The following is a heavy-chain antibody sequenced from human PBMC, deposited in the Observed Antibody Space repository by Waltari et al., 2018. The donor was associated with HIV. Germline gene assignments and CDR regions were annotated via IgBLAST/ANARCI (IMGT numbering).Heavy chain of an antibody. J-gene: IGHJ3*02. Sequence: FTRYGISWVRQAPGQGLEWIGWISVYNDNTKYAQKIQDRLNMTTDSPASTAYMELRSLRSDDTAVYYCARAPMTTVTSRGFDIWGQGTMVIVSS. CDR1: FTRYG. V-gene: IGHV1-18*01. CDR3: ARAPMTTVTSRGFDI. CDR2: ISVYNDNT. D-gene: IGHD4-17*01.